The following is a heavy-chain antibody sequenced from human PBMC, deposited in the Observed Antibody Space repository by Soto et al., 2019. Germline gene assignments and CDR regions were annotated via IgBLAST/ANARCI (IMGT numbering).Heavy chain of an antibody. CDR1: GFTFSSYG. CDR2: IWYDGSNK. CDR3: VRERAPLDGFAI. V-gene: IGHV3-33*01. Sequence: GGSLRLSCAASGFTFSSYGMHWVRQAPGKGLEWVAVIWYDGSNKYYADSVKGRFTISRDNSKNTLYLQMDSLRDEDTAVYYFVRERAPLDGFAIWGQGTLVTVSS. J-gene: IGHJ3*02.